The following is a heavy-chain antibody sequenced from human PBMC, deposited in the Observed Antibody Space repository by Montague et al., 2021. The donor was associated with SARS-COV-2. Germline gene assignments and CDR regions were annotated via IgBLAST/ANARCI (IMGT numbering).Heavy chain of an antibody. CDR3: AREADYGSETYSLDY. CDR2: IYIGGSS. V-gene: IGHV3-53*01. Sequence: SLRLSCAASGFAVSGNYMNWVRQAPGKGLEWVSIIYIGGSSYYSDSVRGRFTISRDNSKNTLSLQMNSLRAEDTAVYYCAREADYGSETYSLDYWGQGALVTVSS. CDR1: GFAVSGNY. J-gene: IGHJ4*02. D-gene: IGHD3-10*01.